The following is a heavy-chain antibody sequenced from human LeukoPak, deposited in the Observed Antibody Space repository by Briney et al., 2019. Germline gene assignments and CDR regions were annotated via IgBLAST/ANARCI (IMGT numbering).Heavy chain of an antibody. D-gene: IGHD6-19*01. Sequence: SETLPLTCSVSGDPISSDYWSWIRQLAGKGLEWIGRIYTTGSTNYNPSLKSRVTMSVDMSKNQFSLKLSSVTAADTAVYYCASASGYWGQGTLVTVSS. V-gene: IGHV4-4*07. CDR1: GDPISSDY. J-gene: IGHJ4*02. CDR3: ASASGY. CDR2: IYTTGST.